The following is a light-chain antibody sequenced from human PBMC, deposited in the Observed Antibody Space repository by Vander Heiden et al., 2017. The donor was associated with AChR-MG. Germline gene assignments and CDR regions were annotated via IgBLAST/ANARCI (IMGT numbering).Light chain of an antibody. J-gene: IGKJ1*01. V-gene: IGKV1-17*01. Sequence: DIQVTQSPSSLSASVGDRVTITCRASQDIRNDLGWNQQKPGKAPKSLIYGASNLQSAVPSRFRASASGTEFTLTISSLQPADFATYHCLVDVSYGRTFGQGTKVEIK. CDR1: QDIRND. CDR3: LVDVSYGRT. CDR2: GAS.